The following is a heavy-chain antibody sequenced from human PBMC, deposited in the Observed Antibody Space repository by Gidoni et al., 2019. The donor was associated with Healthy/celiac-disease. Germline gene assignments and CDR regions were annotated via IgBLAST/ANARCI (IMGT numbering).Heavy chain of an antibody. V-gene: IGHV4-34*01. CDR1: GGSFSGYY. CDR3: ARGRYYGAFDI. J-gene: IGHJ3*02. D-gene: IGHD3-10*01. CDR2: SNHSGST. Sequence: QVQLQQWGAGLLKPSETLSPTCAVYGGSFSGYYWSWIRQPPGKGLEWIGESNHSGSTNYNPSRKSRVTISVDTSKNQFSLKLSSVTAADTAVYYCARGRYYGAFDIWGQGTMVTVSS.